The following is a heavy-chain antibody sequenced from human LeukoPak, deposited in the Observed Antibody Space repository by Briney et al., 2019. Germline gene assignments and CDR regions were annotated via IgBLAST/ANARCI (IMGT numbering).Heavy chain of an antibody. V-gene: IGHV3-21*06. D-gene: IGHD3-9*01. CDR3: ARGHYDVLTSSYKWTPDY. Sequence: GGSLRLSCAASGFTFSTYNMNWVRQAPGKGLEWVSYINSGGGYTYYADSVKGRFTTSRDNAKNSLSLRLDSLRAEHTAVYYCARGHYDVLTSSYKWTPDYWGQGTLVTVSS. CDR1: GFTFSTYN. J-gene: IGHJ4*02. CDR2: INSGGGYT.